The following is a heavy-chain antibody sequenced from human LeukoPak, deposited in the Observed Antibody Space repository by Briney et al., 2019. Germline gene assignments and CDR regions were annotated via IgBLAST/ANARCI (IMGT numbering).Heavy chain of an antibody. CDR3: ARDQGSYYFVSTTEPLDY. CDR2: ISSSSSYI. V-gene: IGHV3-21*01. CDR1: GFTFSSYS. Sequence: NSGGSLRLSCAASGFTFSSYSMNWVRQAPGKGLEWVSSISSSSSYIYYADSVKGRFTISRDNAKNSLYLQMNSLRAEDTAVYYCARDQGSYYFVSTTEPLDYWGQGTLVTVSS. J-gene: IGHJ4*02. D-gene: IGHD1-26*01.